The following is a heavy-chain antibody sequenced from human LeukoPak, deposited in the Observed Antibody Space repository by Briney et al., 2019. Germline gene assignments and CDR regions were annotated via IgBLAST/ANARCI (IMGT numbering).Heavy chain of an antibody. CDR1: GYTFTSYD. J-gene: IGHJ3*02. D-gene: IGHD3-10*01. CDR3: AREYGSGSYYNKDAFDI. CDR2: MNPNSGNT. V-gene: IGHV1-8*03. Sequence: ASVKVSCKASGYTFTSYDINWVRQATGQGLEWMGWMNPNSGNTGYAKKFQGRVTITRNTSISTAYMELSSLRSDDTAVYYCAREYGSGSYYNKDAFDIWGQGTMVTVSS.